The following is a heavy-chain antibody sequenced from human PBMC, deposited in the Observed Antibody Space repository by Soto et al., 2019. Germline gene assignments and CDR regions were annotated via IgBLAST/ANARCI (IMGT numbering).Heavy chain of an antibody. CDR1: GFTFSSYG. CDR2: ISYDGSNK. CDR3: AKDGSRLAAADIYYFDY. D-gene: IGHD6-13*01. V-gene: IGHV3-30*18. Sequence: GGSLRLSCAASGFTFSSYGMHWVRQAPGKGLEWVAVISYDGSNKYYADSVKGRFTISRDNSKNTLYLQMNSLRAEDTAVYYCAKDGSRLAAADIYYFDYWGQGTLVTVSS. J-gene: IGHJ4*02.